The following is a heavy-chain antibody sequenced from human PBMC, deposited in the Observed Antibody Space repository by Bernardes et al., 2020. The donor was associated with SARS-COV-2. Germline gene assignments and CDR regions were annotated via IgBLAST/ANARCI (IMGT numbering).Heavy chain of an antibody. Sequence: SETLSLTCAVHGETFSGYYWSWIRQSPGKGLEWLGEINQSGSAHYNPSLKSRLTLSVDTSKNQFSLKLRSLTAADTAVYYCARGTNSVKMILVVIGFTVYFDYWGQGTLVTVSS. CDR2: INQSGSA. V-gene: IGHV4-34*01. CDR3: ARGTNSVKMILVVIGFTVYFDY. D-gene: IGHD3-22*01. J-gene: IGHJ4*02. CDR1: GETFSGYY.